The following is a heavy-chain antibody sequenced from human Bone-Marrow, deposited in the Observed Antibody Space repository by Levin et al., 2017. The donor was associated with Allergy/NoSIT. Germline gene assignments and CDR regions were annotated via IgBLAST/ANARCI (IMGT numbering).Heavy chain of an antibody. CDR3: SFYDTSGYLFPGDFQH. Sequence: GESLKISCAASLFTASSRYMSWVRQAPGKGLEWVSIIYSGDRTYYADSVKGRFTISRDSSKKTLYLQMNSLRVEDTAVYYCSFYDTSGYLFPGDFQHWGQGTQVTVFS. D-gene: IGHD3-22*01. J-gene: IGHJ1*01. V-gene: IGHV3-53*01. CDR2: IYSGDRT. CDR1: LFTASSRY.